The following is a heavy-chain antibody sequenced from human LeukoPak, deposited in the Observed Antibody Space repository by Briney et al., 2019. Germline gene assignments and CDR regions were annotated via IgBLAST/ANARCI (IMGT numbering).Heavy chain of an antibody. J-gene: IGHJ6*02. V-gene: IGHV3-30-3*01. D-gene: IGHD2-15*01. CDR2: ISYDGSNK. CDR1: GFSFSRDS. CDR3: ARELRHCSGDTCYSTYYFYGMDV. Sequence: GGSLRLSCGASGFSFSRDSIHWVRQAPGKGLEWVAVISYDGSNKYYADSVKGRFTISRDNPKITVFLQMNSLRPEDTAVYYCARELRHCSGDTCYSTYYFYGMDVWGQGTTVTVSS.